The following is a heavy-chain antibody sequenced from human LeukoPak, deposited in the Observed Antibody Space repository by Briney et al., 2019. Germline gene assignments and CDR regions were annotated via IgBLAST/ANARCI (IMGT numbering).Heavy chain of an antibody. CDR2: ISGSGVST. CDR1: GFTFSTYA. D-gene: IGHD3-22*01. Sequence: PGGSLRLSCAASGFTFSTYAMSWVRQAPGKGLEWVSAISGSGVSTYYADSVKGRFTISRDNSKNTLYLQMNSLRAEDTAVYYCAKCTGNYDSSGYPNYWGQGTLVTVSS. V-gene: IGHV3-23*01. CDR3: AKCTGNYDSSGYPNY. J-gene: IGHJ4*02.